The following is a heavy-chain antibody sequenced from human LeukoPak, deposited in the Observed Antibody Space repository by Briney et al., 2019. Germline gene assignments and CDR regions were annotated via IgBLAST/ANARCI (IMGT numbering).Heavy chain of an antibody. V-gene: IGHV3-23*01. D-gene: IGHD5-12*01. CDR3: AKIGWLRSREPFDS. J-gene: IGHJ4*02. CDR1: GLTFSTYA. CDR2: ISGSGGST. Sequence: GGSLRLSCAASGLTFSTYAMSWVRQAPGKGLEWVSGISGSGGSTNYEDSVKGRFSISRDNSKNTLYLQMNSLRAEDTAVYYCAKIGWLRSREPFDSWGQGTLVTVSS.